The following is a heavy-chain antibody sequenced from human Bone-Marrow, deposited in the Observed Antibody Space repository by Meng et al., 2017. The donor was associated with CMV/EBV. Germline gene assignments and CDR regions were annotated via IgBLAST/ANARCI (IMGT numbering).Heavy chain of an antibody. CDR3: ARDSRPNIVVVPAAILDP. CDR1: GFTFSSYA. CDR2: ISYDGSNK. D-gene: IGHD2-2*01. J-gene: IGHJ5*02. Sequence: GGSLRLSCAASGFTFSSYAMHWVRQAPGKGLEWVAVISYDGSNKYYADSVKGRFTISRDNSKNTLYLQMNSLRAEDTAVYYCARDSRPNIVVVPAAILDPWGQGPLVTVYS. V-gene: IGHV3-30-3*01.